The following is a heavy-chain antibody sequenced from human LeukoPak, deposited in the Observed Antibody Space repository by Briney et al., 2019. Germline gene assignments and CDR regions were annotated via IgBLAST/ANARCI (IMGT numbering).Heavy chain of an antibody. V-gene: IGHV3-43*02. J-gene: IGHJ4*02. CDR2: ISGDGGST. D-gene: IGHD3-22*01. CDR1: GFTFDDYT. CDR3: AKDMHYDSSGYYYVGSDY. Sequence: GGSLRLSCAASGFTFDDYTMHWVRQAPGKGLEWVSLISGDGGSTFYADSVKGRFTISRDNSKISLYLQMNSLRTEDTALYYCAKDMHYDSSGYYYVGSDYWGQGTLVTVSS.